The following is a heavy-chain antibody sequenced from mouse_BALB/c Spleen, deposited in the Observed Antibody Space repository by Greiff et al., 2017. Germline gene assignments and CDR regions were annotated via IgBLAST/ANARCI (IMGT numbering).Heavy chain of an antibody. CDR3: ARKEFMDY. Sequence: EVQLVESGPGLVKPSQSLSLTCTVTGYSITSDYAWNWIRQFPGNKLEWMGYISYSGSTNYNPSLKSRISITRDTSKNQFFLQLNSVTTEDTATYYCARKEFMDYWGQGTSVTVSS. J-gene: IGHJ4*01. V-gene: IGHV3-2*02. CDR2: ISYSGST. CDR1: GYSITSDYA.